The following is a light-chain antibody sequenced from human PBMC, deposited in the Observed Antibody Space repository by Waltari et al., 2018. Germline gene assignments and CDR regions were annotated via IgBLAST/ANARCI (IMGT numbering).Light chain of an antibody. CDR3: QQYNGYSGT. CDR2: AAS. CDR1: QSISTW. J-gene: IGKJ1*01. Sequence: DIQMTQSPSTLSASVGDRVTITCRASQSISTWLAWYQHKPGKAPKLLIYAASSLQNRVPSRFSGSGSDTEFTLTISSLQPDDFATYYCQQYNGYSGTFGQGTKVEIK. V-gene: IGKV1-5*01.